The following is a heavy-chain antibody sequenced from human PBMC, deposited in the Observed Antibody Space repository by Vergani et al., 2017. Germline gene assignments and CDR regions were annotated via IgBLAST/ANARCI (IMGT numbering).Heavy chain of an antibody. CDR2: INSDGSST. CDR3: ARTRGLFGGDAFDI. Sequence: VQLVESGGGLVKPGGSLRLSCAASGFTFSDYYMSWIRQAPGKGLEWVSRINSDGSSTSYADSVKGRFTISRDNAKNTLYLQMNSLRAEDTAVYYCARTRGLFGGDAFDIWGQGTMVTVSS. CDR1: GFTFSDYY. D-gene: IGHD2-21*01. J-gene: IGHJ3*02. V-gene: IGHV3-74*02.